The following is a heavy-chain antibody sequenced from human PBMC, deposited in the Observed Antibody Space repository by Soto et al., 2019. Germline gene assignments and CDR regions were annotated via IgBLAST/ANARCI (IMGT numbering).Heavy chain of an antibody. CDR3: ARTHSSSWATSVQNWFDP. V-gene: IGHV1-46*03. Sequence: QVQLVQSGAEVKKPGASVKVSCKASGYTFTSYYTHWVRQAPGQGLEWMGIINPSGGSTSYAQKFQGRVTMTRDTSTSTVYMELSSLRSEDTAVYYCARTHSSSWATSVQNWFDPWGQGTLVTVSS. J-gene: IGHJ5*02. D-gene: IGHD6-13*01. CDR1: GYTFTSYY. CDR2: INPSGGST.